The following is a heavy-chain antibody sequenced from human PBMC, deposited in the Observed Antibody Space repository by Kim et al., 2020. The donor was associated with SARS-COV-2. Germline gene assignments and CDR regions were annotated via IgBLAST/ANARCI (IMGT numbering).Heavy chain of an antibody. V-gene: IGHV5-51*01. CDR3: ARTAAGTYDWFDP. J-gene: IGHJ5*02. Sequence: YRPSIQGQLTISADTSISTAYRQWSSLKASDTAMYYCARTAAGTYDWFDPWGQGTLVTVSS. D-gene: IGHD6-13*01.